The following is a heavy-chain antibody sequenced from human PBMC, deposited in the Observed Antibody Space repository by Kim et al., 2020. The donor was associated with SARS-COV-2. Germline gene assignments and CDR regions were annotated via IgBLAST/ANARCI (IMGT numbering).Heavy chain of an antibody. CDR2: INPNSGGT. CDR3: ARVGGYCSSTSCPLYYYYYMDV. CDR1: GYTFTGYY. Sequence: ASVKVSCKASGYTFTGYYMHWVRQAPGQGLEWMGWINPNSGGTNYAQKFQGRVTMTRDTSISTAYMELSRLRSDDTAVYYCARVGGYCSSTSCPLYYYYYMDVWGKGTTVTVSS. V-gene: IGHV1-2*02. D-gene: IGHD2-2*01. J-gene: IGHJ6*03.